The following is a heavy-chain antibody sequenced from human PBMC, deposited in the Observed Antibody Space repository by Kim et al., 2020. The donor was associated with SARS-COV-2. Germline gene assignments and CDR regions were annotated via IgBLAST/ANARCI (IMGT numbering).Heavy chain of an antibody. D-gene: IGHD2-15*01. CDR1: GGSFSGYY. J-gene: IGHJ5*02. CDR2: INHSGST. V-gene: IGHV4-34*01. CDR3: ARVGPVGVVAAVLSWFDP. Sequence: SETLSLTCAVYGGSFSGYYWSWIRQPPGKGLEWIGEINHSGSTNYNPSLKSRVTISVDTSKNQFSLKLSSVTAADTAVYYCARVGPVGVVAAVLSWFDPWGQGTLVTVSS.